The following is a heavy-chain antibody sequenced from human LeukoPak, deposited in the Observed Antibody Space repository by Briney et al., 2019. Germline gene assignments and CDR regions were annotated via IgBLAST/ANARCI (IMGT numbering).Heavy chain of an antibody. Sequence: SETLSLTCTVSGGSISSSSYYWGWIRQPPGKGLEWIGSIYYSGSTYYNPSLKSRVTISVDTSKNQFSLKLSSVTAADTAVYYCAKGWQPLPGPNLAFDIWGQGTMATVSS. CDR2: IYYSGST. V-gene: IGHV4-39*07. CDR3: AKGWQPLPGPNLAFDI. J-gene: IGHJ3*02. D-gene: IGHD4-23*01. CDR1: GGSISSSSYY.